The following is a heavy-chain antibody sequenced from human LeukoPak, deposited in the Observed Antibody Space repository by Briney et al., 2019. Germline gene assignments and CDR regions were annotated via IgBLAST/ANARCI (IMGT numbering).Heavy chain of an antibody. CDR3: ARGITMIERYYYMDV. D-gene: IGHD3-22*01. V-gene: IGHV4-61*01. CDR2: IYYSGST. CDR1: GGSISSGSYY. Sequence: SETLSLTCTVSGGSISSGSYYWSWIRQPPGKGLEWIGYIYYSGSTNYNPSLKSRVTISVDTSKNQLSLKLSSVTAADTAVYYCARGITMIERYYYMDVWGKGTTVTVSS. J-gene: IGHJ6*03.